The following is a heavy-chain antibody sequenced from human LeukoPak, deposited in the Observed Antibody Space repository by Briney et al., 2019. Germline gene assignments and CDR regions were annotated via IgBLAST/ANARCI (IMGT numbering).Heavy chain of an antibody. D-gene: IGHD4-17*01. Sequence: PGRSLRLSCAASGFTFSSYGMHWVRQAPGKGLEWVAVIWYDGSNKYYADSVKGRFTISRDNSKNTLYLQMNSLRAEDTAVYYCATNPGSTVTGDAFDIWGQGTMVTVSS. CDR3: ATNPGSTVTGDAFDI. J-gene: IGHJ3*02. CDR2: IWYDGSNK. CDR1: GFTFSSYG. V-gene: IGHV3-33*01.